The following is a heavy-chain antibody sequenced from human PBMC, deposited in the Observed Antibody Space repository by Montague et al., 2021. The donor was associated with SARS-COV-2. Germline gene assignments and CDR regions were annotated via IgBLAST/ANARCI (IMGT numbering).Heavy chain of an antibody. Sequence: SETLSLTCTVSGDSISSSSYNRGWIRQPPGKGLDWIGSVHYSGRPYYNPSLKSRVTIYVDTSKNQLSLKLSSVTAADTAVYYCTRHVHMTWPEPSPGFDYWGQGTLVTVSS. V-gene: IGHV4-39*01. CDR1: GDSISSSSYN. J-gene: IGHJ4*02. D-gene: IGHD1-1*01. CDR3: TRHVHMTWPEPSPGFDY. CDR2: VHYSGRP.